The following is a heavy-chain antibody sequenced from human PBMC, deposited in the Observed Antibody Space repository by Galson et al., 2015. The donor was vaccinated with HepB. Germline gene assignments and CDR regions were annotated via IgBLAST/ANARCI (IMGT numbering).Heavy chain of an antibody. CDR1: GFTFSSYG. Sequence: SLRLSCAASGFTFSSYGMHWVRQAPGKGLEWVAVISYDGSNRYYADPVKGRFTISRDNSKNTLYLQMNSLRAEDTAVYYCAKDILTGYYQGNWFDPWGQGTLVTVSS. CDR2: ISYDGSNR. V-gene: IGHV3-30*18. J-gene: IGHJ5*02. CDR3: AKDILTGYYQGNWFDP. D-gene: IGHD3-9*01.